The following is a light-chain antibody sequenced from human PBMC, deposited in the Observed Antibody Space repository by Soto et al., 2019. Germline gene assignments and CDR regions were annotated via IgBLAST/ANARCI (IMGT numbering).Light chain of an antibody. J-gene: IGKJ1*01. CDR2: DTS. CDR3: QQYGSTPRT. Sequence: EIVLTQSPGTLSLSTGERATLSCRASQSVSSNYLAWYQQKHGKAPRLLIYDTSSRATGIPDRFSDSGSGADFTLIISRLEPEDFAVYYCQQYGSTPRTFGQGTKVDMK. V-gene: IGKV3-20*01. CDR1: QSVSSNY.